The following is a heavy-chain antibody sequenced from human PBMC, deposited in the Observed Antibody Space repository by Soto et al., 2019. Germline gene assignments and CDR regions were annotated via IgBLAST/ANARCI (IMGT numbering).Heavy chain of an antibody. CDR3: ARDVGLRLNWFDP. CDR1: GGSISSSNYY. D-gene: IGHD4-17*01. Sequence: SETLSLTCTVSGGSISSSNYYWGWIRQPPGKGLEWIGSIYYSGSTYYNPSLKSRVTISVDTSKNQFSLKLSSVTAADTAVYYCARDVGLRLNWFDPWGQGTLVTVSS. V-gene: IGHV4-39*07. J-gene: IGHJ5*02. CDR2: IYYSGST.